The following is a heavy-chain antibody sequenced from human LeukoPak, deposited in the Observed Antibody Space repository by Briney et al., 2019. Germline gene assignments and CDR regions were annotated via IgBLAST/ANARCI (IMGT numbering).Heavy chain of an antibody. CDR1: GFTFSSYA. CDR3: AKDWGWQQPNWFDP. D-gene: IGHD6-13*01. Sequence: GGSLRLSCAASGFTFSSYAMSWVRQAPGKGLEWVSAISGSGGSTYYADSVKGRFTISKDNPKNTLYLQMNSLRAEDTAVYYCAKDWGWQQPNWFDPWGQGTLVTVSS. V-gene: IGHV3-23*01. CDR2: ISGSGGST. J-gene: IGHJ5*02.